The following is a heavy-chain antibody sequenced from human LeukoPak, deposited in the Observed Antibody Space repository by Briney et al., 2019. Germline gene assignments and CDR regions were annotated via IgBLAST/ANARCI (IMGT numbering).Heavy chain of an antibody. CDR1: GYTFTSYD. V-gene: IGHV1-8*02. CDR3: ARGQYYDSSGSVGGDY. CDR2: MNPNSGNT. Sequence: VASVKVSCTASGYTFTSYDINWVRQATGQGLEWMGWMNPNSGNTGYAQKFQGRVTMTRNTSISTAYMELSSLRSEDTAVYYCARGQYYDSSGSVGGDYWGQGTLVTVSS. D-gene: IGHD3-22*01. J-gene: IGHJ4*02.